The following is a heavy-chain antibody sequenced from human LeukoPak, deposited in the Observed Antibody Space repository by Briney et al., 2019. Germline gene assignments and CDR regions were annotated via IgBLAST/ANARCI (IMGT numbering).Heavy chain of an antibody. CDR1: GGTLSRYA. CDR2: INPNSGGT. J-gene: IGHJ6*03. D-gene: IGHD5-18*01. V-gene: IGHV1-2*02. Sequence: ASVKVSCKASGGTLSRYAISWVRQAPGQGLEWMGWINPNSGGTNYAQKSQGRVTMTRDTSISTAYMELSRLRSDDTAVYYCARVGYSYGSMDVWGKGTTVTVSS. CDR3: ARVGYSYGSMDV.